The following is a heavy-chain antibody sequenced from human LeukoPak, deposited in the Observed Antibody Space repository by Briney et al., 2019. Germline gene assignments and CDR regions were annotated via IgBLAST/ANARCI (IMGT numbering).Heavy chain of an antibody. CDR2: ISYDGSNK. CDR1: GFTFSSYA. D-gene: IGHD6-19*01. CDR3: ARDRVAQWLVPHYYYYMDV. V-gene: IGHV3-30*04. Sequence: PGGSLRLSCAASGFTFSSYAMHWVRQAPGKGLEWVAVISYDGSNKYYADSVKGRFTISRDNSKNTLYLQMNSLRAEDTAVYYCARDRVAQWLVPHYYYYMDVWGKGTTVTVSS. J-gene: IGHJ6*03.